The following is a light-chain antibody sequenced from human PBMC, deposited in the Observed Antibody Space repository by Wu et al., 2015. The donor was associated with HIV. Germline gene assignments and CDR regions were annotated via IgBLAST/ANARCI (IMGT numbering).Light chain of an antibody. Sequence: DIQMTQSPSSLSASVGDRVTITCRASQTISSHLNWYQQKPGKAPNLLIYTATSLQSGVPSRFSGGGYGTDFTLTISSLQPEDVATYHCQQSYGTPLTFGGGTQVEIK. J-gene: IGKJ4*01. CDR2: TAT. V-gene: IGKV1-39*01. CDR3: QQSYGTPLT. CDR1: QTISSH.